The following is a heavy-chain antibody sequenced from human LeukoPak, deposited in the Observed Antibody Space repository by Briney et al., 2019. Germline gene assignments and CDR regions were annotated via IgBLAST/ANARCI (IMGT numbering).Heavy chain of an antibody. Sequence: SETLSLTCAVYGGSFSAYYWSWIRQSPGKGLEWIAEIYHDGSINYNPSLKSRVTISVDTSNSHFSLKLRSVTAADTAVYYCARLDISTTWYAFDYWGQGTLVTVSS. D-gene: IGHD5-12*01. J-gene: IGHJ4*02. V-gene: IGHV4-34*01. CDR3: ARLDISTTWYAFDY. CDR2: IYHDGSI. CDR1: GGSFSAYY.